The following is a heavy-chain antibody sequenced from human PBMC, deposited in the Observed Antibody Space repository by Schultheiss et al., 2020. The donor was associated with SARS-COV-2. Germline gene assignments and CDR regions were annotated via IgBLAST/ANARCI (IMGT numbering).Heavy chain of an antibody. CDR2: IYSGGST. V-gene: IGHV3-66*01. J-gene: IGHJ4*02. CDR3: ARVSLIAAAGQDY. CDR1: GFTFSSYW. Sequence: GGSLRLSCAASGFTFSSYWMSWVRQAPGKGLEWVSVIYSGGSTYYADSVKGRFTISRDNAKNTLYLQMNSLRAEDTAVYYCARVSLIAAAGQDYWGQGTLVTVSS. D-gene: IGHD6-13*01.